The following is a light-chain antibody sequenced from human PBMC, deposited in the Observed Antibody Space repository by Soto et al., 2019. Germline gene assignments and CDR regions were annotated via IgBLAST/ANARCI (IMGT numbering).Light chain of an antibody. CDR2: DAS. V-gene: IGKV1-5*01. CDR3: QQYNTYST. J-gene: IGKJ5*01. CDR1: QSISRW. Sequence: DIQMTQSPSTLSASVGDRVTITCRASQSISRWLAWYQQPPGKAPQALIYDASSSKSGVPSRLSGNGSGTEFTLTISSLQPDDFATYYCQQYNTYSTFGQGTRLEIK.